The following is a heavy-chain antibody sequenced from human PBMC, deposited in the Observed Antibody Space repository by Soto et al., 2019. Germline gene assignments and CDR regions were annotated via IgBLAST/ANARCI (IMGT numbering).Heavy chain of an antibody. D-gene: IGHD3-22*01. CDR2: IYWNDDK. CDR3: AHGPRYYYDSSGYLGDNYYYYYGMDV. Sequence: SGPTLVNPTQTLTLTCTFSGFSLSTSGVGVGWIRQPPGKALEWLALIYWNDDKRYSPSLKSRLTITKDTSKNQVVLTMTNMDPVDTATYYCAHGPRYYYDSSGYLGDNYYYYYGMDVWGQGTTVTVSS. V-gene: IGHV2-5*01. J-gene: IGHJ6*02. CDR1: GFSLSTSGVG.